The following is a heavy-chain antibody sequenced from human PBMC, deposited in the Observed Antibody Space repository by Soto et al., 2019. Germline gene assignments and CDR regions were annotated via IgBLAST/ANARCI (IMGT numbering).Heavy chain of an antibody. J-gene: IGHJ5*02. CDR1: GGTFSSYA. CDR3: ARENPGYCTNGVCYSTGWFDP. D-gene: IGHD2-8*01. Sequence: QVQLVQSGAEVKKPGSSVKVSCKASGGTFSSYAISWVRQAPGQGLEWMGGIIPIFGTANYAQKFQGRVTIPADESTSTAYMELSSLRSEDTAVYYCARENPGYCTNGVCYSTGWFDPWGQGTLVTVSS. CDR2: IIPIFGTA. V-gene: IGHV1-69*01.